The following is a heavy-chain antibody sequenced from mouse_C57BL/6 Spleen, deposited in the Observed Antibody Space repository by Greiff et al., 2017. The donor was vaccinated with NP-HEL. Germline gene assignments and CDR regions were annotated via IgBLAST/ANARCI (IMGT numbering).Heavy chain of an antibody. J-gene: IGHJ3*01. V-gene: IGHV5-9*01. CDR3: ARLGYYYGSSSAWFAY. CDR1: GFTFSSYT. D-gene: IGHD1-1*01. Sequence: EVQVVESGGGLVKPGGSLKLSCAASGFTFSSYTMSWVRQTPEKRLEWVATISGGGGNTYYPDSVKGRFTISRDNAKNTLYLQMSSLRSEDTALYYCARLGYYYGSSSAWFAYWGQGTLVTVSA. CDR2: ISGGGGNT.